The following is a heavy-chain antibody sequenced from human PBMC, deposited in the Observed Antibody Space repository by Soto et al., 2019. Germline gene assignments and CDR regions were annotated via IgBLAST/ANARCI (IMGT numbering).Heavy chain of an antibody. CDR2: INSDGSST. D-gene: IGHD3-3*01. CDR1: GFTFSSYW. J-gene: IGHJ6*02. Sequence: VQLVESGGGLVQPGGSLRLSCAASGFTFSSYWMHWVRQAPGKGLVWVSRINSDGSSTSYADSVKGRFTISRDNAKNTLYLQMNSLRAEDTAVYYCARDPPSYDFWSGYVGGGMDVWGQGTTVTVSS. CDR3: ARDPPSYDFWSGYVGGGMDV. V-gene: IGHV3-74*01.